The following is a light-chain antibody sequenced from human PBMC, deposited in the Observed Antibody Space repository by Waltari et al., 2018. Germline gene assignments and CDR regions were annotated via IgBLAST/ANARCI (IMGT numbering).Light chain of an antibody. CDR2: ANY. Sequence: QSVLTQPPLASGTPGQRVTISCSGNSSNIGINTVTWYQQLPGTAPKLLIYANYHRPSRVPVRCSSFMSDTSASRSISGLQSEEEADYFCATWDDSLNGRVFGGGTKLAVL. J-gene: IGLJ3*02. V-gene: IGLV1-44*01. CDR3: ATWDDSLNGRV. CDR1: SSNIGINT.